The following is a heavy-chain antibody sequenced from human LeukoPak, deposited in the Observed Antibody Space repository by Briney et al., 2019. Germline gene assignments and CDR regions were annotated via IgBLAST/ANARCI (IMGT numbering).Heavy chain of an antibody. CDR1: GFTVSSNY. CDR2: IYSGGST. Sequence: PGGSLRLSCAASGFTVSSNYMSWVRQAPGKGLEWVSVIYSGGSTYYADSVKGRFTISRDNSKNTLYLQMNSLRAEDTAVYYCAKGSGGYSNYFDYWGQGTLVTVSS. CDR3: AKGSGGYSNYFDY. V-gene: IGHV3-53*01. J-gene: IGHJ4*02. D-gene: IGHD4-11*01.